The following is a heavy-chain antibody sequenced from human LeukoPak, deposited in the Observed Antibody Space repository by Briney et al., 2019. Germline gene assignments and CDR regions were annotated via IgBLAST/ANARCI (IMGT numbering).Heavy chain of an antibody. D-gene: IGHD2-15*01. J-gene: IGHJ6*03. V-gene: IGHV4-59*01. CDR1: GGSLSSYY. Sequence: PSEALSLTCTVSGGSLSSYYWSWIRQPPGKGLDWIGHIYYSWSTNYNPSLKSRVTISVDTSKNQFSLKLSSVTAADTAVYYCARAIAGTVDYYYYYYMDVWGKGTTVTISS. CDR2: IYYSWST. CDR3: ARAIAGTVDYYYYYYMDV.